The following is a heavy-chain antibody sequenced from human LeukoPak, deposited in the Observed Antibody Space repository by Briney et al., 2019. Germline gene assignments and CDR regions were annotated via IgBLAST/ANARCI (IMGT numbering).Heavy chain of an antibody. J-gene: IGHJ4*02. CDR1: GFTVSSNY. CDR3: VREDTPATANY. Sequence: TGGSLRLSCAASGFTVSSNYMNWVRQAPGKGLEWVSVIYGGGNIYYADSVKGRFTISRDNSKNTLYLQMNSLRPGDTAVYYCVREDTPATANYWGQGTLVTISS. CDR2: IYGGGNI. V-gene: IGHV3-53*01. D-gene: IGHD2-21*02.